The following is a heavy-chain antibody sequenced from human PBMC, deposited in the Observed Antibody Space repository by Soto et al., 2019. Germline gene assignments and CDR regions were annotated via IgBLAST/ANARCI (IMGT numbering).Heavy chain of an antibody. CDR2: IKQDGSEI. CDR1: GFTFKYFW. V-gene: IGHV3-7*01. CDR3: ARLGNSGYGDFDY. D-gene: IGHD5-12*01. Sequence: PVGSLRLSCATYGFTFKYFWMSGVRQAPGKGLEWVVNIKQDGSEIYYADSVKGRFTISRDNARNSLDLQMISLRAEDTAVYYCARLGNSGYGDFDYWGQGILVTVSS. J-gene: IGHJ4*02.